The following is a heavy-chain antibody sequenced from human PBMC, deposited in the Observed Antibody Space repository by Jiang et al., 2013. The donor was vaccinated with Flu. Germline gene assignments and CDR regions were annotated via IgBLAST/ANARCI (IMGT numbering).Heavy chain of an antibody. D-gene: IGHD3-22*01. V-gene: IGHV3-30*04. CDR1: GFTFSSYA. Sequence: VQLVESGGGVVRPGRSLRLSCVDSGFTFSSYAMHWVRQAPGKGLEWVAIISYDGSNKYYADSVKGRFTISRDNSQNTLYLQMNGLRAEDTAVYYCATDLDSSGYFNFDYWGQGTLVTVSS. CDR2: ISYDGSNK. CDR3: ATDLDSSGYFNFDY. J-gene: IGHJ4*02.